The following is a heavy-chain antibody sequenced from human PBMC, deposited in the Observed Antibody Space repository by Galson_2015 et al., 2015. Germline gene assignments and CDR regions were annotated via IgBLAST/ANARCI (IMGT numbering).Heavy chain of an antibody. CDR2: IYSETMT. CDR3: ARVAGQLPYYYGMDL. J-gene: IGHJ6*02. Sequence: SLRLSCAASGFSVNSDYISWARQAPGKGLEWVSIIYSETMTYYADSVMGRFTISRDNSRETVHLQMDRLRGDDTAVYYCARVAGQLPYYYGMDLWGQGTTVTVSS. CDR1: GFSVNSDY. D-gene: IGHD6-19*01. V-gene: IGHV3-53*01.